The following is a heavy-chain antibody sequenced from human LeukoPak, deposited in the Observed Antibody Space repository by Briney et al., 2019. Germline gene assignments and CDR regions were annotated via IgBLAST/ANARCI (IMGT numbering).Heavy chain of an antibody. CDR2: ISSSGGST. CDR1: GFTFSNYA. Sequence: GSLRLSCAASGFTFSNYAMSWVRQAPGKGLEWVSSISSSGGSTYYADSVKGRFTISRDNSKNTLSLQMNSLRAEDTAVYYCAKRAPYYFDYWGQGTLVTVSS. V-gene: IGHV3-23*01. J-gene: IGHJ4*02. CDR3: AKRAPYYFDY.